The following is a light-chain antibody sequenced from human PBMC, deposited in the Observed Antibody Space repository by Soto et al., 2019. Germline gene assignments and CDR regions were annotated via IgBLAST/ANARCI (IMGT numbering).Light chain of an antibody. J-gene: IGLJ1*01. CDR3: LLYAGTPYV. CDR1: SSDGGCYDY. Sequence: QSVLSQPRSASGSPGQSVTISCTGTSSDGGCYDYVSWYQQYPGKTPKLMIFEVTKRPSGVPDRFSGSKSGNTASLTVSGLPAEDEADYYCLLYAGTPYVFGTGTNVTVL. CDR2: EVT. V-gene: IGLV2-8*01.